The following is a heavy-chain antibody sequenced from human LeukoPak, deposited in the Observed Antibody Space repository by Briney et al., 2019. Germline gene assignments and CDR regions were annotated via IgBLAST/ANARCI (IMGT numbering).Heavy chain of an antibody. CDR3: AKAHGSGSYYRGSDY. CDR2: ISGSGGSS. CDR1: GFTFSSYA. V-gene: IGHV3-23*01. D-gene: IGHD3-10*01. J-gene: IGHJ4*02. Sequence: QPGGSLRLSCAASGFTFSSYAMSWVRQAPGKGLEWVSGISGSGGSSYYADSVKGRFTISRDNSKNTLYLQMNSLRAEDAAVYYCAKAHGSGSYYRGSDYWGQGTLVTVSS.